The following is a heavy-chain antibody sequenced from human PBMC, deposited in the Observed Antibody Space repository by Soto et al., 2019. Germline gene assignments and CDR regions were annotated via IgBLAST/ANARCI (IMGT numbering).Heavy chain of an antibody. V-gene: IGHV4-39*01. D-gene: IGHD6-13*01. CDR3: ARFRRPGVYGGAKYYFDY. CDR1: GGSISSSSYY. Sequence: QLQLQESGPGLVKPSETLSLTCTVSGGSISSSSYYWGWIRQPPGKGLEWIGRIYYSGSTYYNPSLKSRVPISVDTSKNQFSLKLSSVTAADSAVYYCARFRRPGVYGGAKYYFDYWGQGTLVTVSS. CDR2: IYYSGST. J-gene: IGHJ4*02.